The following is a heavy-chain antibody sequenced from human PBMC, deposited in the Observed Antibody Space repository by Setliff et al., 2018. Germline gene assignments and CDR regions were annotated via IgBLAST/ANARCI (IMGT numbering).Heavy chain of an antibody. CDR3: ARDSFGVVVTAIDY. Sequence: GGSLRLSCSASGFTFRIYWMSWVRQVPGKGLEWVANIKGNDSERYYVDSEEGRYTVSRDNAKNSLYLQMNSLRAEDTAVYHCARDSFGVVVTAIDYWGQGTLVTVSS. CDR2: IKGNDSER. J-gene: IGHJ4*02. CDR1: GFTFRIYW. V-gene: IGHV3-7*01. D-gene: IGHD2-21*02.